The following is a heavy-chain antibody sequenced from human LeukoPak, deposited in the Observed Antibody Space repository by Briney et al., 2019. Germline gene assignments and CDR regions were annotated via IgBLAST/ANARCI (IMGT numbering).Heavy chain of an antibody. CDR2: SSGSGGTT. CDR1: GFTFSRYA. J-gene: IGHJ4*02. V-gene: IGHV3-23*01. Sequence: GGSLRLSCVASGFTFSRYAMSWVRQAPGKRLEWVSVSSGSGGTTYYADSVKGRFTISRDNSKNTLFLQMNSLTDEDTAVYYCAKDKGDVGSSGRLEYWGQGTLVTVPS. CDR3: AKDKGDVGSSGRLEY. D-gene: IGHD6-6*01.